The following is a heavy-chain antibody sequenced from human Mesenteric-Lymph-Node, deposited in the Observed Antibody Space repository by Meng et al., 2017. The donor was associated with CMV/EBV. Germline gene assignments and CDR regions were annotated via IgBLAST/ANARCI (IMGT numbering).Heavy chain of an antibody. V-gene: IGHV4-34*01. CDR1: GGSFSGYY. CDR3: ARRRDYYGSGSYLNY. J-gene: IGHJ4*02. CDR2: INHSGST. Sequence: VYGGSFSGYYWSWIRQPPEKGLEWIGEINHSGSTNYNPSLKSRVTISADTSKNQFSLKLSSVTAADTAAYYCARRRDYYGSGSYLNYWGQGTLVTVSS. D-gene: IGHD3-10*01.